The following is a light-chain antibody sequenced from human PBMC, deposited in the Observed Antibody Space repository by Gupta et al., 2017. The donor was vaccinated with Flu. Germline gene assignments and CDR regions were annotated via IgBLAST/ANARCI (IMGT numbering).Light chain of an antibody. J-gene: IGLJ2*01. CDR3: AAWDDSLSGVL. Sequence: QSVLSQAPSASGTPGQRVTISCSGSSSNIGSNPVNWYQQLPGTAPTLLIYSNNQRPSGVPDRFSGSKSGTSASLAISGLQSEDEADYSCAAWDDSLSGVLFGGGTKLTVL. CDR1: SSNIGSNP. V-gene: IGLV1-44*01. CDR2: SNN.